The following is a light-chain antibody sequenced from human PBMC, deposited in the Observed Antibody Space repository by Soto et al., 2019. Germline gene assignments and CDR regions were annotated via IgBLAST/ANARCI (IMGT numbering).Light chain of an antibody. CDR2: NVS. J-gene: IGLJ1*01. CDR1: SSDVGAYNF. Sequence: QSALTQPASVSGSPGQSITISCTGTSSDVGAYNFVSWYRQHPGKAPKLIIYNVSDRPSGVSNPFSGSKSANTASLTISGLQAEDEADYYCTSSTIRGTYVFGTGTKLTVL. CDR3: TSSTIRGTYV. V-gene: IGLV2-14*03.